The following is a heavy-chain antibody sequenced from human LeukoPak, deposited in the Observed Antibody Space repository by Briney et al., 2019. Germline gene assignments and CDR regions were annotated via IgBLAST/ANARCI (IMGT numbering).Heavy chain of an antibody. D-gene: IGHD4-11*01. CDR3: ARDARYSFQR. CDR2: INGDGRTT. V-gene: IGHV3-74*01. CDR1: GFTFSTSW. J-gene: IGHJ1*01. Sequence: GGSLRLSCAASGFTFSTSWIHWVRQAPGKGLVWVSHINGDGRTTSYADSVKGRFSISRDNAKNTVFLQMNSLRGEDTGVYYCARDARYSFQRWGQGTVVTVSS.